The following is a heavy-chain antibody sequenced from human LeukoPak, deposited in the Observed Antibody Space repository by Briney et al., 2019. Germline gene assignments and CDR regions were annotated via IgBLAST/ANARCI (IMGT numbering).Heavy chain of an antibody. CDR2: ISSSSSYI. J-gene: IGHJ4*02. CDR1: GFTFSSYS. V-gene: IGHV3-21*01. D-gene: IGHD4-17*01. CDR3: ASSRGYDYGDYGGGVVDY. Sequence: GGSLRLSCAASGFTFSSYSMNWVRQAPGKGLEWVSSISSSSSYIYYADSVKGRFTISRDNAKNSLYLQMNSLRAEDTAVYYCASSRGYDYGDYGGGVVDYWGQGTLVTVSS.